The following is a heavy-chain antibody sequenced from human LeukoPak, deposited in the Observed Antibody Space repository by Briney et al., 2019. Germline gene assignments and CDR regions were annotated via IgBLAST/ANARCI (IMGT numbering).Heavy chain of an antibody. V-gene: IGHV3-74*01. D-gene: IGHD4-23*01. CDR1: GFTFSSYW. Sequence: PGGSLRLSCAASGFTFSSYWMNWVRQAPGKGLVWVSRIASDGSSTTYADSVKGRFSISRDNAKNTLYLQMNSLRVEDTAVYYCAGGGPHGNDCWGQETLVTFSS. CDR2: IASDGSST. CDR3: AGGGPHGNDC. J-gene: IGHJ4*02.